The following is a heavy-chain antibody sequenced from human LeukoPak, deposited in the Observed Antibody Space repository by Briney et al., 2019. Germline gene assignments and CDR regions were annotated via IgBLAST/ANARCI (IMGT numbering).Heavy chain of an antibody. J-gene: IGHJ4*02. CDR1: GFTLSNYW. CDR2: IKQDGSKL. CDR3: ARWEARDTWVYDY. V-gene: IGHV3-7*01. D-gene: IGHD1-26*01. Sequence: GSLRLSCAASGFTLSNYWMSWVRQAPGKGLEWVANIKQDGSKLSYVDSVKGRFTVSRDNAKNSLYLQMNSLRAEDTAVYYCARWEARDTWVYDYWGQGTLVTVSS.